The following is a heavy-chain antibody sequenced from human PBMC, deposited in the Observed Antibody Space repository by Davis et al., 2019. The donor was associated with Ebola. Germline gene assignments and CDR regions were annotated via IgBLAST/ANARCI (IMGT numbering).Heavy chain of an antibody. CDR1: GFTFSTYN. Sequence: GGSLRLSCAASGFTFSTYNMDWVRQAPGKGLEWVANIGSDTHYADSVKGRFTISRDNSKNTLFLQMNSLRADDTALYYCAKDEIMLDAFDIWGQGTMVTVSS. V-gene: IGHV3-23*01. CDR3: AKDEIMLDAFDI. D-gene: IGHD2-8*01. J-gene: IGHJ3*02. CDR2: NIGSDT.